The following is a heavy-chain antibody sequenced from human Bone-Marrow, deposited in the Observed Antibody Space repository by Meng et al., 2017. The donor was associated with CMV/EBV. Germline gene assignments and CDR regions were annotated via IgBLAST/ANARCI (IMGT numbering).Heavy chain of an antibody. CDR1: GYTFTSYD. V-gene: IGHV1-8*01. CDR2: MNPNSGNT. D-gene: IGHD6-13*01. CDR3: ARDTGIYSSSATGY. Sequence: ASVKVSCKASGYTFTSYDINWVRQATGPGLEWMGWMNPNSGNTGYAQKFQGRVTMTRNTSISTAYMELSSLRSEDTAVYYCARDTGIYSSSATGYWGQGTRVTGSS. J-gene: IGHJ4*02.